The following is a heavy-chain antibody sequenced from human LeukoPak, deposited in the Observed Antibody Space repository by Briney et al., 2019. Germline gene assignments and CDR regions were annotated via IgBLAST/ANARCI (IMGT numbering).Heavy chain of an antibody. CDR1: GFTFSGNY. V-gene: IGHV3-53*01. CDR2: MYSSGST. Sequence: GGSLRLSCADSGFTFSGNYMRGVRQAPGKGLEWVSVMYSSGSTDYADSVKGRFTISRDNSKNTLYLQMNSLRAEDTAMYYCAREGGIYSSTLRGCWGQGTLVTVSS. CDR3: AREGGIYSSTLRGC. J-gene: IGHJ4*02. D-gene: IGHD6-19*01.